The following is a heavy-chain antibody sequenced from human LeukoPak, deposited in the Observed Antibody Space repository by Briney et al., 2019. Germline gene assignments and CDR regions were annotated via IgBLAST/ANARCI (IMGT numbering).Heavy chain of an antibody. V-gene: IGHV3-30*02. D-gene: IGHD3-10*01. Sequence: PGGSLRLSCAASGFTFSSYGMHWVRQAPGKGLEWVAFIRYDGSNKYYADSVKGRFTISRDNSKNTLYLQMNSLRAEDTAVYYCAKASMVRGASRYYYYMDVWGKGTTVTVSS. CDR3: AKASMVRGASRYYYYMDV. CDR1: GFTFSSYG. CDR2: IRYDGSNK. J-gene: IGHJ6*03.